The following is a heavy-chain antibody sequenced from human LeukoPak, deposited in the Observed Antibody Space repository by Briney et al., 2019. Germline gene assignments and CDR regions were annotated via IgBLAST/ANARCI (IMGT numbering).Heavy chain of an antibody. J-gene: IGHJ4*02. CDR2: IYYSGST. V-gene: IGHV4-39*01. CDR1: DDSLTSGYYY. CDR3: AGGGTYYDFWSGYYWESTVDY. Sequence: SETLSLTCTVSDDSLTSGYYYWGWIRQPPGKGLEWIGSIYYSGSTYYNPSLKSRVTISVDTSKNQFSLKLSSVTAADTAVYYCAGGGTYYDFWSGYYWESTVDYWGQGTLVTVSS. D-gene: IGHD3-3*01.